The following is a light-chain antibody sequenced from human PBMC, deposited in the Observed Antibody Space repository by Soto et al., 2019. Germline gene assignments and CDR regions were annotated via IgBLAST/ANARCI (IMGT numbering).Light chain of an antibody. Sequence: DIQMTQSPSTLSASVGDRVTITCRASQSINTWLAWYQQKPGTVPKLLIYEASTLESGVPSRFSGSRSGTEFTLTVSSLQPDDFATYYCQQYNSYSQFTFGPGTKVDIK. J-gene: IGKJ3*01. CDR3: QQYNSYSQFT. V-gene: IGKV1-5*03. CDR2: EAS. CDR1: QSINTW.